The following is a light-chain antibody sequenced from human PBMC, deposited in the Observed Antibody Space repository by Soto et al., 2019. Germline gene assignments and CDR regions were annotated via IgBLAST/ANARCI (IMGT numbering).Light chain of an antibody. CDR3: SSYTSSSTLPYV. Sequence: QSALTQPASVSGSPGQSITISCTVTSSDVGGYNYVSWYQQHPGKAPKLMIYEVSNRPSGVPNRFSGSKSGNTASLTISGLQAEDEADYYCSSYTSSSTLPYVFGTGTKVTVL. V-gene: IGLV2-14*01. CDR2: EVS. CDR1: SSDVGGYNY. J-gene: IGLJ1*01.